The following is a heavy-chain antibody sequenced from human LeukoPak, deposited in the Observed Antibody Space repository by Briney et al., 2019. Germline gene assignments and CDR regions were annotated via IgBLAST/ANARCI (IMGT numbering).Heavy chain of an antibody. J-gene: IGHJ5*02. D-gene: IGHD3-22*01. Sequence: PGGSLRLSCAASGFTFSAYAISWVRQAPGKGLEWVSANSGSGGITYYADSVKGRFTISRGNSKNTLYLQMNSLRAEDTAVYYCAKHDPRRVVITNWFDPWGQGTLVTVSS. CDR2: NSGSGGIT. V-gene: IGHV3-23*01. CDR1: GFTFSAYA. CDR3: AKHDPRRVVITNWFDP.